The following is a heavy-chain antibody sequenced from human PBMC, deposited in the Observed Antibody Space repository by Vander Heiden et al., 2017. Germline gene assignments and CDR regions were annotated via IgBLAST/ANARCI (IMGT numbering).Heavy chain of an antibody. CDR1: GFTFRSYA. Sequence: EVQLLESGGGLVQPGGSLRPSCAASGFTFRSYAMSWVRQAPGKGLEWVSAISGSGGSTYYADSGKGRFTISRDNSKNTLYMQMNSLSAEDTAVYYCAKGLSRRAAAGMGGYWGQGTLVTVSS. D-gene: IGHD6-13*01. CDR3: AKGLSRRAAAGMGGY. J-gene: IGHJ4*02. CDR2: ISGSGGST. V-gene: IGHV3-23*01.